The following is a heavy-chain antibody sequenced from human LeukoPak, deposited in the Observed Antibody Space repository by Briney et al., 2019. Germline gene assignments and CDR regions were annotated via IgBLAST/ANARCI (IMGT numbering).Heavy chain of an antibody. CDR1: GGSISSGSYY. V-gene: IGHV4-61*02. J-gene: IGHJ6*03. CDR2: IYTSGST. CDR3: ARGRYSGIYYYYYMDV. D-gene: IGHD1-26*01. Sequence: SQTLSLTCTVSGGSISSGSYYWSWIRQPAGKGLEWIGRIYTSGSTNYNPSLKSRVTISVDTSKNQFSLKLSSVTAADTAVYYCARGRYSGIYYYYYMDVWGKGTTVTVSS.